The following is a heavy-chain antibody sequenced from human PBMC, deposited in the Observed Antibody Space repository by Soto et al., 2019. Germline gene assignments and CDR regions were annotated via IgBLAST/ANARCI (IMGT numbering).Heavy chain of an antibody. CDR1: GFTFSSYW. J-gene: IGHJ6*02. V-gene: IGHV3-9*01. D-gene: IGHD3-10*01. CDR2: INWNSGSI. CDR3: AKDRGSGSYAANYYYYGMDV. Sequence: TGGSLRLSCAASGFTFSSYWMHWVRQAPGKGLEWVSGINWNSGSIGYADSVKGRFTISRDNAKTSLYLQMNSLRAEDTALYYCAKDRGSGSYAANYYYYGMDVWGQGTTVTVSS.